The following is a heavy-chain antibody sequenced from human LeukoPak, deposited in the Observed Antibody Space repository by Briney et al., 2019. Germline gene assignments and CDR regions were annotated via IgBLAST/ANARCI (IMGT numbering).Heavy chain of an antibody. D-gene: IGHD3-22*01. CDR3: AKVWAGGPTTYYYDSSGYPHDY. V-gene: IGHV3-23*01. Sequence: GGSLRLSCAASGFTFSSYAMSWVRQAPGKGREWVSAISGSGGSTYCADSVKGRLTISRDNHKNTLYLQMNSLRGEDTAVYYCAKVWAGGPTTYYYDSSGYPHDYWGQGTLVTVSS. CDR2: ISGSGGST. CDR1: GFTFSSYA. J-gene: IGHJ4*02.